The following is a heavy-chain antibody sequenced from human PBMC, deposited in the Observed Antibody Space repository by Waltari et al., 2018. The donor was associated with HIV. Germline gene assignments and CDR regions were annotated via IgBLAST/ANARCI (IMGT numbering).Heavy chain of an antibody. CDR3: AHDLVVQGY. Sequence: EVQLVESGGGLVQPGGSLRLSCAASGFTFSSYWMHWVRQAPGKGLVWVSRINSDGSSTTDADPVKGRFTISRDNAKNTLYRQMNGLRAEDAAVYYCAHDLVVQGYWCHRTLVTVSS. D-gene: IGHD1-1*01. CDR1: GFTFSSYW. V-gene: IGHV3-74*01. CDR2: INSDGSST. J-gene: IGHJ4*01.